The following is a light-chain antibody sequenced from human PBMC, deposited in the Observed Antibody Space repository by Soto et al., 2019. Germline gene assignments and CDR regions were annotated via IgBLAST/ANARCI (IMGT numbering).Light chain of an antibody. CDR3: QQHNSYPLT. V-gene: IGKV1-9*01. CDR2: AAS. J-gene: IGKJ4*01. CDR1: QGISSY. Sequence: DIQLTQSPSFLSASVGDRVTNTCRASQGISSYLAWYQQKPGKAPKLLIYAASTLQSGVPSRFSGSGSGTEFTLTISSLQPEDFATYYCQQHNSYPLTFGGGTKVEIK.